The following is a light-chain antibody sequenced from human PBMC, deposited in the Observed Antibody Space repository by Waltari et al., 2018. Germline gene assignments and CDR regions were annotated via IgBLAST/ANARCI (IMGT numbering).Light chain of an antibody. CDR3: CSYAGSYTVV. CDR2: DVI. J-gene: IGLJ2*01. V-gene: IGLV2-11*01. Sequence: QSALTQPRSVSGSPGQSVTIPCTGTSNYVAGYNYVSWYQQHPGKAPKLMIYDVIKRPSGVPDRFSASKSGNTASLTISGLQAEDEADYYCCSYAGSYTVVFGGGTKLTVL. CDR1: SNYVAGYNY.